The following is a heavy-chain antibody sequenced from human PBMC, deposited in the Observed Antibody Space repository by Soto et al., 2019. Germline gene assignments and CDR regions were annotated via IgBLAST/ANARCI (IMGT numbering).Heavy chain of an antibody. J-gene: IGHJ6*02. CDR2: IIPIFGTA. CDR1: GGTFSSYA. Sequence: SVKVSCKASGGTFSSYAISWVRRAPGQGLEWMGGIIPIFGTANYAQKFQGRVTITADESTSTAYMELSSLRSEDTAVYYCASGSDAEITMVRGVNYYYYGMDVWGQGTTVTVSS. CDR3: ASGSDAEITMVRGVNYYYYGMDV. D-gene: IGHD3-10*01. V-gene: IGHV1-69*13.